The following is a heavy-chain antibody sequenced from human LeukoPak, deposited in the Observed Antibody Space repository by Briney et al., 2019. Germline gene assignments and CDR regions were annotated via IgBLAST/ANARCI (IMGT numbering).Heavy chain of an antibody. CDR1: GGTFSSYA. CDR3: ASRWALPGKDKDY. V-gene: IGHV1-69*05. Sequence: SVKVSCKASGGTFSSYAISWVRQAPGHGLEWMGRIIHIFGTANYAQKFQGRVTITTDESTSTAYMELSSLRSEDTAVYYCASRWALPGKDKDYWGQGTLVTVSS. J-gene: IGHJ4*02. D-gene: IGHD1-26*01. CDR2: IIHIFGTA.